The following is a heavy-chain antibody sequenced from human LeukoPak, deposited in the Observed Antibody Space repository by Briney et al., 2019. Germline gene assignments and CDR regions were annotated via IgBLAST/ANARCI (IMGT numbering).Heavy chain of an antibody. J-gene: IGHJ4*02. V-gene: IGHV1-69*01. CDR3: ASVADSSSWPHYFDY. Sequence: ASVKVSCKASGGTFSSYAISWVRQAPGQGLEWMGGIIPIFGTANYAQKSQGRVTITADESTSTAYMELSSLRSEDTAVYYCASVADSSSWPHYFDYWGQGTLVTVSS. D-gene: IGHD6-13*01. CDR2: IIPIFGTA. CDR1: GGTFSSYA.